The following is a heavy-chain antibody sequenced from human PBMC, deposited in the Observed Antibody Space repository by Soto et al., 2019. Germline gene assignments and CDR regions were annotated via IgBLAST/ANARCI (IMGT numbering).Heavy chain of an antibody. D-gene: IGHD3-3*01. V-gene: IGHV3-23*01. CDR3: AKDRDITIFGVVSPIDY. CDR2: ISGSGGST. Sequence: PGGSLRLSCAASGFTFSSYAMSWGRQAPGKGLEWVSAISGSGGSTYYADSVKGRFTISRDNSKNTLYLQMNSLRAEDTAVYYCAKDRDITIFGVVSPIDYWGQGTLVTVSS. CDR1: GFTFSSYA. J-gene: IGHJ4*02.